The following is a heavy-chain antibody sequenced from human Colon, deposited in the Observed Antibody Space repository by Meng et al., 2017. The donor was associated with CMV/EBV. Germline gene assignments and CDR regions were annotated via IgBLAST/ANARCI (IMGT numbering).Heavy chain of an antibody. CDR1: GGTFGSYT. Sequence: SVKVSCKASGGTFGSYTISWIRQAPGQGLEWMGGILPGLGTTNFAQKFKGRVTLTVDESTSTVYMELSSLRSDDTAVYYCAKEGGVRALTWFDPWGQGTQVTVSS. CDR3: AKEGGVRALTWFDP. D-gene: IGHD3-10*01. J-gene: IGHJ5*02. CDR2: ILPGLGTT. V-gene: IGHV1-69*13.